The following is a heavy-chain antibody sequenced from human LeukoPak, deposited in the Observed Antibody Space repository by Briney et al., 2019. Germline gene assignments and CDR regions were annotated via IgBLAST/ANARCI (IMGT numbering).Heavy chain of an antibody. Sequence: GGSLRLSCAASGFTFDDYAMHWVRQAPGKGLEWVSGISWNSGSIGYADSVKGRFTISRVNAKNSLYLQMNSLRAEDTALYYCAKADSSSWYENWFDPWGQGTLVTVSS. J-gene: IGHJ5*02. V-gene: IGHV3-9*01. D-gene: IGHD6-13*01. CDR1: GFTFDDYA. CDR3: AKADSSSWYENWFDP. CDR2: ISWNSGSI.